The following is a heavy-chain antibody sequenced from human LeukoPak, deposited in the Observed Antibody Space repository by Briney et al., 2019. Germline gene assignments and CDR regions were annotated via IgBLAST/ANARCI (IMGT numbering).Heavy chain of an antibody. V-gene: IGHV3-23*01. CDR1: GFTFSNYA. D-gene: IGHD3-16*01. CDR2: ISASGGSS. Sequence: GGSLRLSCAASGFTFSNYAMSWVRQAPGKGLEWVSAISASGGSSYYADSVTGRFTISRDNSMNTVDLQMSSLRVEDTAIYYCATPQGDYWGQGNLVAVSS. CDR3: ATPQGDY. J-gene: IGHJ4*02.